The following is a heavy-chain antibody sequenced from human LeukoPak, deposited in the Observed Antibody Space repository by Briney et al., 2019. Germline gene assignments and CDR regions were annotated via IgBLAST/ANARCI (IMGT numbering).Heavy chain of an antibody. J-gene: IGHJ3*02. CDR3: ANLVFCSGGSCYPTFDAFDI. V-gene: IGHV3-30*18. D-gene: IGHD2-15*01. Sequence: GGSLRLSCAASGFTFSSYGMHWVRQAPGKGLEWVAVISYEGSNKYYADSVKGRFTISRDNSKNTLYLQMNSLRAEDTAVYYCANLVFCSGGSCYPTFDAFDIWGQGTMVTVSS. CDR1: GFTFSSYG. CDR2: ISYEGSNK.